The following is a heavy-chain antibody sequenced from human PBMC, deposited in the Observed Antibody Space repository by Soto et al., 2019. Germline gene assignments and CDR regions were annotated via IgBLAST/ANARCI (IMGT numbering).Heavy chain of an antibody. CDR3: TIGSWSGAVFDI. CDR2: IIPMLGVR. J-gene: IGHJ3*02. Sequence: QVQLVQSGAEVKKPGSSVKVSCKDSGGTFSTYSMFWVRQAPGQGLEWMGRIIPMLGVRNYAQRFQDRVTITADKSTATVLMELSSLRSEDTALYYCTIGSWSGAVFDIWGQGTMVTVSS. V-gene: IGHV1-69*02. CDR1: GGTFSTYS. D-gene: IGHD6-19*01.